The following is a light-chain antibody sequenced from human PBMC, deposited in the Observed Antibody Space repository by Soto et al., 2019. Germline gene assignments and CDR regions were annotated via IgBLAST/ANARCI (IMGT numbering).Light chain of an antibody. J-gene: IGKJ5*01. CDR3: QQSYSTPPIT. V-gene: IGKV3-15*01. CDR1: ESVSRN. CDR2: DAS. Sequence: EVVMTHSPATLSVSPWEIATLSCRASESVSRNLAWYQQKPGQAPRLLIYDASTRATGIPDRFSGSGSGTGFTLTINSLQPEDFATYYCQQSYSTPPITFGQGTRLEIK.